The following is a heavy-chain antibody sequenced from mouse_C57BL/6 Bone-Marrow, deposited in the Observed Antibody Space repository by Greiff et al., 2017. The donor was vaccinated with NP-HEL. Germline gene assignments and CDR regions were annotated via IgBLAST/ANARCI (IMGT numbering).Heavy chain of an antibody. CDR2: ISSGGSYT. CDR3: ARQPPLYDYGEYYFDY. J-gene: IGHJ2*01. Sequence: EVKLMESGGDLVKPGGSLKLSCAASGFTFSSYGMSWVRQTPDKRLEWVATISSGGSYTYYPDSVKGRFTISRDNAKNTLYLQMSSLKSEDTAMYYCARQPPLYDYGEYYFDYWGQGTTRTVTS. CDR1: GFTFSSYG. D-gene: IGHD2-4*01. V-gene: IGHV5-6*01.